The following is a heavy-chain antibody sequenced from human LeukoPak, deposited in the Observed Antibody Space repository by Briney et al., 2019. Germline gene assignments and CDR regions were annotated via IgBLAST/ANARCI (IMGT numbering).Heavy chain of an antibody. CDR2: ISGSGGST. CDR1: GFTFSSYA. J-gene: IGHJ6*02. CDR3: AKDSTWYRGLATTVVTEYYYGMDV. D-gene: IGHD4-23*01. V-gene: IGHV3-23*01. Sequence: PGGSLRLSCAASGFTFSSYAMGWVRQAPGKGLEWVSAISGSGGSTYYADSVKGRFTISRDNSKNTLYLQMNSLRAEDTAVYYCAKDSTWYRGLATTVVTEYYYGMDVWGQGTTVTVSS.